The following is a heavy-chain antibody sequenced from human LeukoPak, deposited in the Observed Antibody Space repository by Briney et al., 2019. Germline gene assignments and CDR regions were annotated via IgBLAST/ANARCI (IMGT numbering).Heavy chain of an antibody. CDR2: ISGNAADT. CDR3: ARVGSTSWYLDY. J-gene: IGHJ4*02. CDR1: GFTFSSYG. D-gene: IGHD2-2*01. V-gene: IGHV3-23*01. Sequence: PSGGSLRLSCVASGFTFSSYGMSWVRQAPGKGLEWVSAISGNAADTFYADSVKGRFTFSRDNARNSLYLQMNSLRAEDTAVYYCARVGSTSWYLDYWGQGTLVTVSS.